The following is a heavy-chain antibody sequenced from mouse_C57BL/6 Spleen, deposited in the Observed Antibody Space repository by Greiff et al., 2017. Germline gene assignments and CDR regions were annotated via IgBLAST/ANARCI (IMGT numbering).Heavy chain of an antibody. V-gene: IGHV2-5*01. Sequence: VKLQQSGPGLVQPSQSLSITCTVSGFSLTSYGVHWVRQSPGKGLEWLGVIWRGGSTDYNAAFMSRLSITKDNSKSQVFFKMNSLQADDTAIYYCAKNMVTTEDYAMDYWGQGTSVTVSS. CDR3: AKNMVTTEDYAMDY. J-gene: IGHJ4*01. CDR2: IWRGGST. CDR1: GFSLTSYG. D-gene: IGHD2-2*01.